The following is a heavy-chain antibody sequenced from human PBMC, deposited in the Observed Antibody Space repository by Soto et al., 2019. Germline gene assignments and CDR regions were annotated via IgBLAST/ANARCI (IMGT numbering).Heavy chain of an antibody. CDR3: ARYDSSGGRAFDI. D-gene: IGHD3-22*01. Sequence: QVQLQESGPGLVKPSETLSLTCTVSGGSVSSGNYYWSWLRQPPGKGLEWVGYIYYSGSTYYNPSLKSRVTISVDTSKNQFSLKLNSVTAADTAVYYCARYDSSGGRAFDIWGQGTMVTVSS. J-gene: IGHJ3*02. CDR2: IYYSGST. CDR1: GGSVSSGNYY. V-gene: IGHV4-61*01.